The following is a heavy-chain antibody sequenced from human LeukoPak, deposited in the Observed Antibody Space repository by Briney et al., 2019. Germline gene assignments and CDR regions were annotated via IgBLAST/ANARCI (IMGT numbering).Heavy chain of an antibody. CDR1: GGSISSYY. D-gene: IGHD2-2*01. CDR2: IYTSGST. CDR3: ARVYCSSTSCYGFDC. V-gene: IGHV4-4*07. J-gene: IGHJ4*02. Sequence: SETLSLTCTVSGGSISSYYWSWIRQPAGKGLEWIGRIYTSGSTNYNPSLKSRVTMSVDTSKNQFSLKLSSVTAADTAVYYCARVYCSSTSCYGFDCWVQGTLVTVSS.